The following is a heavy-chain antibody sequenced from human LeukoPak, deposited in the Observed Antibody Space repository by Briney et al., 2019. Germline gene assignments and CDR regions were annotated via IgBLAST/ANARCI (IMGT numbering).Heavy chain of an antibody. D-gene: IGHD2-2*02. Sequence: ASVTVSCKASGYTFTSYGISWVRQAPGQGLEWMGWISAYNGNTNYAQKLQGRVTMTTDTSTSTAYMELRSLRSDDTAVYYCATLGYCSSTSCYKSFDYWGQGTLVTVSS. CDR2: ISAYNGNT. V-gene: IGHV1-18*01. CDR3: ATLGYCSSTSCYKSFDY. CDR1: GYTFTSYG. J-gene: IGHJ4*02.